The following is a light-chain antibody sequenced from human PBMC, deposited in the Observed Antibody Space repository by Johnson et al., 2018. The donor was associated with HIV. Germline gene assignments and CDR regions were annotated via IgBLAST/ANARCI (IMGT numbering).Light chain of an antibody. V-gene: IGLV1-51*01. Sequence: QSVLTQPPSVSAAPGQKVTISCSGGSSNIGNNYVSWYQQLPGTAPKVLIYDNNKRPSGIPDRFSGSKSGTSATLGITGLQTGDEADYYCGTWDSSLGYVFGTGTKVTVL. J-gene: IGLJ1*01. CDR1: SSNIGNNY. CDR3: GTWDSSLGYV. CDR2: DNN.